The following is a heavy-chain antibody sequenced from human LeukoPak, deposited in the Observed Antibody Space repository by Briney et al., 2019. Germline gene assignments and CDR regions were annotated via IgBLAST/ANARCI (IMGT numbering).Heavy chain of an antibody. CDR1: GGSISSGGYS. CDR2: IYHSGST. D-gene: IGHD3-10*01. V-gene: IGHV4-30-2*01. CDR3: AREGSTGFGELPFDY. Sequence: SETLSLTCAVSGGSISSGGYSWSWIRQPPGKGLEWIGYIYHSGSTYYNPSLKSRVTISVDRSKNQFSLKLSSVTAADTAVYYCAREGSTGFGELPFDYWGQGTLVTVSS. J-gene: IGHJ4*02.